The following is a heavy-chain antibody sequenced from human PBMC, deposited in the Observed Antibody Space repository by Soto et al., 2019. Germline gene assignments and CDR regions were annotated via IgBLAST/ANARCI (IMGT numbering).Heavy chain of an antibody. J-gene: IGHJ6*02. CDR1: GGSISSYY. CDR3: ARVRALRYFDWLGRTPPGTYGMDV. Sequence: KPSETLSLTCTVSGGSISSYYWSWIRQPPGKGLEWIGYIYYSGSTNYNPSLKSRVTISADTSKNQFSLKLSSVTAADTAVYYCARVRALRYFDWLGRTPPGTYGMDVWGQGTTVTVSS. CDR2: IYYSGST. D-gene: IGHD3-9*01. V-gene: IGHV4-59*01.